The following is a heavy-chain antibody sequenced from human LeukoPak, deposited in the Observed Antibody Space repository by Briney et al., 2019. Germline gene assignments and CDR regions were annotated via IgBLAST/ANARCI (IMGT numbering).Heavy chain of an antibody. CDR1: GYTFTSYG. Sequence: GASVKVSCKASGYTFTSYGISWVRQAPGQGLEWMGWISAYNGNTNYAQKLQGRVTVTTDTSTSTAYMELRSLRSDDTAVYYCARDREDIVVVPAASYYMDVWGKGTTVTVSS. V-gene: IGHV1-18*01. CDR3: ARDREDIVVVPAASYYMDV. J-gene: IGHJ6*03. D-gene: IGHD2-2*01. CDR2: ISAYNGNT.